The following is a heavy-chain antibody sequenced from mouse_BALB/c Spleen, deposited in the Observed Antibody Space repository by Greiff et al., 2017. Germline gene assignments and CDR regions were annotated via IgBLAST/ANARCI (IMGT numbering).Heavy chain of an antibody. Sequence: VQLQQSGPELVKPGASVKIPCKASGYTFTDYNMDWVKQSHGKSLEWIGDINPNNGGTIYNQKFKGKATLTVDKSSSTAYMELRSLTSEDTAVYDCAIPIRGNYRYCDVWGAGTTVTVSS. V-gene: IGHV1-18*01. CDR2: INPNNGGT. CDR3: AIPIRGNYRYCDV. J-gene: IGHJ1*01. CDR1: GYTFTDYN. D-gene: IGHD2-1*01.